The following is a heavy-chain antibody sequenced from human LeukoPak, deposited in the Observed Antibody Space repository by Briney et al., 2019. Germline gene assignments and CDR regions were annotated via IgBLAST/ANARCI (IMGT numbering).Heavy chain of an antibody. D-gene: IGHD6-13*01. CDR3: AKEDWPQLVPPDY. Sequence: GGSLRLSCAASEFTFSSYGMHWVRQAPGKGLEWVAVISYDGSNKYYADSVKGRFTISRDNSKNPLYLQMNSLRAEDTAVYYCAKEDWPQLVPPDYWGQGTPVTVSS. CDR2: ISYDGSNK. CDR1: EFTFSSYG. J-gene: IGHJ4*02. V-gene: IGHV3-30*18.